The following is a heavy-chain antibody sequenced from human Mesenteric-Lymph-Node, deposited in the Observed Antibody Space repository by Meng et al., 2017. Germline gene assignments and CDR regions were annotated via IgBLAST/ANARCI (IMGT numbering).Heavy chain of an antibody. CDR3: ARSYHYDYGGMDY. CDR1: GGTFSTYA. D-gene: IGHD4-23*01. CDR2: IIPIFGTA. V-gene: IGHV1-69*13. Sequence: SVKVSCKASGGTFSTYAISWVRQAPGQGLEWMGGIIPIFGTANYAQKFQGRVTITADESTSTAYMELSSLRSEDTAVYYCARSYHYDYGGMDYWGRGTLVTVSS. J-gene: IGHJ4*02.